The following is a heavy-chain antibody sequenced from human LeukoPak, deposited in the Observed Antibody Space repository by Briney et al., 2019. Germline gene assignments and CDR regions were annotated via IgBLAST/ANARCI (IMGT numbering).Heavy chain of an antibody. CDR1: GFIFSTYN. D-gene: IGHD3-16*01. Sequence: GGSLRLSCVASGFIFSTYNIDWVRQAPGKGLEWVSFIYSAGSTHYADSVKGRFTISIDNSKNTLYLQMNSLRAEDTAVYYCARRAGAYTHPYDYWGQGTLVTVS. CDR2: IYSAGST. V-gene: IGHV3-53*01. CDR3: ARRAGAYTHPYDY. J-gene: IGHJ4*02.